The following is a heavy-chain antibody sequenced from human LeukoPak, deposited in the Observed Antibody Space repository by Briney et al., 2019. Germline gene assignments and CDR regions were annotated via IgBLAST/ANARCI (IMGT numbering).Heavy chain of an antibody. CDR3: AREREGIQDYYYGMDV. V-gene: IGHV3-NL1*01. CDR2: ISGSGGST. CDR1: GFTFSSYG. Sequence: GGSLRLSCAASGFTFSSYGMHWVRQAPGKGLEWVSTISGSGGSTYYADSVKGRFTISRDNSKNTLYLQMNSLRAEDTAVYYCAREREGIQDYYYGMDVWGQGTTVTVSS. D-gene: IGHD6-13*01. J-gene: IGHJ6*02.